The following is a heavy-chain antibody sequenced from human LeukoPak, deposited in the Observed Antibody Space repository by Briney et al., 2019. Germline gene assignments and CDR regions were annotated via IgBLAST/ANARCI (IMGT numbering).Heavy chain of an antibody. D-gene: IGHD2-15*01. J-gene: IGHJ4*02. Sequence: ASVKVSCKASGYTFTSYGISWVRQAPGQGLEWMGWISAYNGNTNYAQKFQGRVTITADESTSTAYMELSSLRSEDTAVYYCARVPEYCSGGSCYPYYFDYWGQGTLVTVSS. CDR1: GYTFTSYG. CDR2: ISAYNGNT. V-gene: IGHV1-18*01. CDR3: ARVPEYCSGGSCYPYYFDY.